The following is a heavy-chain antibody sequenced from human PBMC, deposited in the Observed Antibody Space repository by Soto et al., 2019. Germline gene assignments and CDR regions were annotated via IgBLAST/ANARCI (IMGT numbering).Heavy chain of an antibody. CDR3: ARASGPYILSGEYSGVDYAPPYDF. V-gene: IGHV3-23*01. CDR1: GFTFSRYA. J-gene: IGHJ4*02. Sequence: PGRSLRLSCAASGFTFSRYAMSWVRQTPGKGLEWGSTFSGPGGGTYYADSVKGRFTISRDKSKNTLCLQMNSLRVDDTALFYCARASGPYILSGEYSGVDYAPPYDFWGQGSLVTVCS. D-gene: IGHD5-12*01. CDR2: FSGPGGGT.